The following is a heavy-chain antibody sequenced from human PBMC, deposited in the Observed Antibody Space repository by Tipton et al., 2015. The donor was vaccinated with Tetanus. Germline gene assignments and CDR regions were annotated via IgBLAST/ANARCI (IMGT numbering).Heavy chain of an antibody. V-gene: IGHV3-30*18. Sequence: SLRLSCAASGFTFSDYGMHWVRQAPGKGLEWVAVLSFDGTNEDYADSVKGRFTISRDNSKNTLFLKMNSLRPEDAAVYYCAKSGAQLWSPSRYCYYGLDVWGRGTSVSVSS. D-gene: IGHD5-18*01. CDR3: AKSGAQLWSPSRYCYYGLDV. CDR1: GFTFSDYG. CDR2: LSFDGTNE. J-gene: IGHJ6*02.